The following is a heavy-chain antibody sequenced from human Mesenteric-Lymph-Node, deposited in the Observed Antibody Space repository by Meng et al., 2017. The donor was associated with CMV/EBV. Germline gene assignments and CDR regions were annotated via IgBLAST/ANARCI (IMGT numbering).Heavy chain of an antibody. J-gene: IGHJ4*02. D-gene: IGHD5-18*01. CDR1: GGSISSSY. CDR2: IYYSGST. V-gene: IGHV4-59*08. CDR3: ARHEAAMVDLDY. Sequence: CTVSGGSISSSYWCWIRQPPGKGLEWIGYIYYSGSTNYNPSLKSRVTISVDTSKNQFSLKLSSVTAADTAVYYCARHEAAMVDLDYWGQGTLVTVSS.